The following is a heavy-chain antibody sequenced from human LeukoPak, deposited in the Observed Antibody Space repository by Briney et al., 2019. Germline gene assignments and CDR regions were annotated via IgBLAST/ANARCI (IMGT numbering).Heavy chain of an antibody. CDR1: GGTFSNYA. D-gene: IGHD2-21*01. Sequence: SVKVSCKASGGTFSNYAISWVRQAPGQGLEWMGGIIPIFGTAKYAQKFQGRDTITADESTSTAYMELSSLRSEDTAVYYCARDSSEFRSLIPHWGQGTLVTVSS. CDR2: IIPIFGTA. CDR3: ARDSSEFRSLIPH. J-gene: IGHJ1*01. V-gene: IGHV1-69*13.